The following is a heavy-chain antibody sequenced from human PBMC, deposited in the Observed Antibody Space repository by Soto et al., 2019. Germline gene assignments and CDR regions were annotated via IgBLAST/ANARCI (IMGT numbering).Heavy chain of an antibody. D-gene: IGHD1-26*01. CDR3: AREQGGSYSWFAP. Sequence: ASVKVSCKASGYTFTSFYIHWVRQAPGQGLEWVGIINPSGGTTSYAQKFQGRVTMTRDTSTSTVYMELSSLRSDDTAVYYCAREQGGSYSWFAPWGQGTLVTVSS. CDR2: INPSGGTT. J-gene: IGHJ5*02. V-gene: IGHV1-46*01. CDR1: GYTFTSFY.